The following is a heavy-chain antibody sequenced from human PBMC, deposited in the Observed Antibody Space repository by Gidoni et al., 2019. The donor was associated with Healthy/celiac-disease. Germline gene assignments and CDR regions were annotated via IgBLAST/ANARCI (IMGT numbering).Heavy chain of an antibody. Sequence: GYYWSWIRQPPGKGLEWIGEINHSGSTNYNPSLKSRVTISVDTSKNQFSLKLSSVTDADTAVYYCARSTYYYDSSGYWGGYYYGMDVWGQGTTVTVSS. CDR3: ARSTYYYDSSGYWGGYYYGMDV. J-gene: IGHJ6*02. CDR1: GYY. V-gene: IGHV4-34*01. CDR2: INHSGST. D-gene: IGHD3-22*01.